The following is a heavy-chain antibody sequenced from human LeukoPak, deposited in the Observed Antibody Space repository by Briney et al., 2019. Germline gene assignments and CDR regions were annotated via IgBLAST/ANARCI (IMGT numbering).Heavy chain of an antibody. V-gene: IGHV3-21*01. CDR3: ARDANYHDSDAYYDALDI. D-gene: IGHD3-16*01. Sequence: GGSLRLSCAASGFTFSSYSMNWVRQAPGKGLEWVSSISSSSSYIYYADSVKGRFTISRDNAKNSLYLQMNSLRAEDTAVYYCARDANYHDSDAYYDALDIWGQGTLVTVSS. CDR2: ISSSSSYI. CDR1: GFTFSSYS. J-gene: IGHJ3*02.